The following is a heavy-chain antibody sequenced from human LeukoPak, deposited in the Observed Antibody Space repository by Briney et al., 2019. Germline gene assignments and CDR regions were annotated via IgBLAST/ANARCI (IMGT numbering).Heavy chain of an antibody. Sequence: ASVKVSCKASGYTFTSYAMHWVRQAPGQRLEWMGWINAGNGNTKYSQKFQGRVTITRDTSASTAYMELSSLRSEDTAVYYCAAYYYDSSGYNKGLVHFQHWGQGTLVTVSS. J-gene: IGHJ1*01. CDR1: GYTFTSYA. D-gene: IGHD3-22*01. CDR3: AAYYYDSSGYNKGLVHFQH. CDR2: INAGNGNT. V-gene: IGHV1-3*01.